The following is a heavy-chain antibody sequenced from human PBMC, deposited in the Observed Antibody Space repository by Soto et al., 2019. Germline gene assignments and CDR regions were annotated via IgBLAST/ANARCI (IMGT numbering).Heavy chain of an antibody. Sequence: SETLSLTCAVYCGSFSGYYWSWIRQPPGKGLEWIGEINHSGSTNYNPSLKSRVTISVDTSKNQFSLKLSSVTAADTAVYYCARDKKLGYCSSTSCRGHYYGMDVWGQGTTVTVS. CDR3: ARDKKLGYCSSTSCRGHYYGMDV. CDR2: INHSGST. V-gene: IGHV4-34*01. D-gene: IGHD2-2*01. J-gene: IGHJ6*02. CDR1: CGSFSGYY.